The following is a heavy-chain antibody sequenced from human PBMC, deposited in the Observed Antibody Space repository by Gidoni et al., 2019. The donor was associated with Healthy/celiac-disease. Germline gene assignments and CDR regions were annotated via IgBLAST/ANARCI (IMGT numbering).Heavy chain of an antibody. CDR2: ISSSSSYI. V-gene: IGHV3-21*01. D-gene: IGHD3-22*01. CDR1: GFTFSSYS. Sequence: EVQLVESGGGLVKPGGSLRLSCAASGFTFSSYSMNWVRQAPGKGLEWVSSISSSSSYIYYADSVKGRFTISRDNAKNSLYLQMNSLRAEDTAVYYCARTSYDSSGYLKPGGTYFDYWGQGTLVTVSS. CDR3: ARTSYDSSGYLKPGGTYFDY. J-gene: IGHJ4*02.